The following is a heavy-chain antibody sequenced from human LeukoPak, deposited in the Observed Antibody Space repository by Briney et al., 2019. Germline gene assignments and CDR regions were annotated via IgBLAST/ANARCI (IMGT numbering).Heavy chain of an antibody. Sequence: GGSLRLSCAASGFTFSSYAMSWVRQAPGKGLEWVSAISGSGGSTYYADSVKGRFTISRDNSKNTLYLQMNSLRAEDTAVYYCVRGDYVGEYFDYWGQGTLVTVSS. CDR2: ISGSGGST. CDR3: VRGDYVGEYFDY. J-gene: IGHJ4*02. V-gene: IGHV3-23*01. D-gene: IGHD4-17*01. CDR1: GFTFSSYA.